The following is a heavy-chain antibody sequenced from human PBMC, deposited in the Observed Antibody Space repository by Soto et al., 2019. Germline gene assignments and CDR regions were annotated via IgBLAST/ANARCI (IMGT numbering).Heavy chain of an antibody. V-gene: IGHV3-30*18. CDR1: GFTFSSYG. Sequence: PGGSLRLSCAASGFTFSSYGMHWVHQAPGKGLGWVAVISYDGSNKYYADSVKGRFTISRDNSKNTLYLQMNSLRAEDTAVYYCAKAEGLIVAHHYVDYWGQGTLVTVS. CDR2: ISYDGSNK. D-gene: IGHD5-12*01. CDR3: AKAEGLIVAHHYVDY. J-gene: IGHJ4*02.